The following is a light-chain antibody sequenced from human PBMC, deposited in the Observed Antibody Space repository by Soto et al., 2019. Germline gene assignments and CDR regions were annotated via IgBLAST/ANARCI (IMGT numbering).Light chain of an antibody. CDR2: EVS. Sequence: SWLAQPAPRSWSPWQSITLSRTGNSKDLGDYDYVSWYQQHPDKAPKLMIYEVSNRPSGVSNRFSGSKSVNTATLTISGLQAEDEADYYCSSYTSSSTRVFGTGTKVTVL. CDR3: SSYTSSSTRV. CDR1: SKDLGDYDY. V-gene: IGLV2-14*03. J-gene: IGLJ1*01.